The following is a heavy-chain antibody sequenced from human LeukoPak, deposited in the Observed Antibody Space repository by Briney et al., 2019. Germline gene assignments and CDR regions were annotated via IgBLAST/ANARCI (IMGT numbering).Heavy chain of an antibody. D-gene: IGHD6-13*01. CDR1: GFTFSRYR. Sequence: GGSLRLSCAASGFTFSRYRMSWVRQAPGKGLGWVANIKQDGSEKHYVDSVKGRFTISRDNAKNSLYLQMNSLRAEDTAVYYCARGSWYGGRFDYWGQGTLVTVSS. J-gene: IGHJ4*02. CDR3: ARGSWYGGRFDY. V-gene: IGHV3-7*01. CDR2: IKQDGSEK.